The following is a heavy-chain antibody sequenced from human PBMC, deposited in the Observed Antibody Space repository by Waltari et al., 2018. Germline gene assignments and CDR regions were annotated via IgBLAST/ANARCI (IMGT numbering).Heavy chain of an antibody. D-gene: IGHD3-9*01. CDR2: IYASGTT. V-gene: IGHV4-4*07. CDR1: GSSISNNY. CDR3: ARGLAFDS. Sequence: QVQLQESGPGLVKPSETLSLTCTVSGSSISNNYWNWIRQPAGKGLEWIGRIYASGTTNYNPYLKSRVSVSVDTSKNQFSLNLTSVTAADTAVYYCARGLAFDSWGQGSLVTVSS. J-gene: IGHJ4*02.